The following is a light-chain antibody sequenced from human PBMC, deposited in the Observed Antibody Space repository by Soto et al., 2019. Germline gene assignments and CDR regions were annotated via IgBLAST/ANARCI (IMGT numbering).Light chain of an antibody. J-gene: IGKJ4*01. CDR1: QSVTSSY. CDR2: GAS. Sequence: EIVLPQSPGTLSLSQGERATLSCRASQSVTSSYLAWYKQKPGQAPRLLIYGASSRATGIPDRFSGSGSGTDFTLTISRLEPQYFAMYYCHQYGSSPLTFGGGTKVEIK. CDR3: HQYGSSPLT. V-gene: IGKV3-20*01.